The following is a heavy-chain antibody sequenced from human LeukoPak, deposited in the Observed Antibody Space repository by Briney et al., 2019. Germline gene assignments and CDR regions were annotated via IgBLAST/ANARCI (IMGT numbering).Heavy chain of an antibody. Sequence: PGGSLRLSCAASGFTFDDYAMHWVRQAPGKGLEWVSGISWNSGSIGYADSVKGRFTISRDNAKNSLYLQMNSLRAEDMALYYCAKDISAAAAGTGNYYYMDVWGKGTTVTISS. V-gene: IGHV3-9*03. CDR2: ISWNSGSI. CDR1: GFTFDDYA. J-gene: IGHJ6*03. CDR3: AKDISAAAAGTGNYYYMDV. D-gene: IGHD6-13*01.